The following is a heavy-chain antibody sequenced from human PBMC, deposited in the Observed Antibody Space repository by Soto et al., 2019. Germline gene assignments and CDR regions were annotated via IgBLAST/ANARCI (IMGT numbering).Heavy chain of an antibody. Sequence: SETLSLTCTVSGDSMTTVGYYWTWIRQHPGQGLEWIGFISYSGSTYYSSSLKGRVAISADTSKNQFSLKLNSVTAADTAVYYCTRGDYWGQGTLVTVSS. CDR1: GDSMTTVGYY. V-gene: IGHV4-31*03. J-gene: IGHJ4*02. CDR3: TRGDY. CDR2: ISYSGST.